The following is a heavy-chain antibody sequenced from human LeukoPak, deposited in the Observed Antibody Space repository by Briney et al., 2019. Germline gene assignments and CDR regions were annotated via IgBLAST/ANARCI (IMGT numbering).Heavy chain of an antibody. Sequence: PGGSLRLSCAASGFTFSIYSMNWVRQAPGKGLEWVSSIGGSSSSLYYAESVKGRFTISRDNARNSLYLQMNSLRAEDTAVYYCAKVPGITMIVVVIPYYFDYWGQGTLVTVSS. CDR3: AKVPGITMIVVVIPYYFDY. CDR2: IGGSSSSL. CDR1: GFTFSIYS. J-gene: IGHJ4*02. V-gene: IGHV3-21*04. D-gene: IGHD3-22*01.